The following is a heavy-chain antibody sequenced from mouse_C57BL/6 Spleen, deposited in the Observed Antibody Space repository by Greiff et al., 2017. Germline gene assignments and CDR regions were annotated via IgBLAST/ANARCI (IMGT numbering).Heavy chain of an antibody. CDR3: ATAYYSNYDAMDY. J-gene: IGHJ4*01. CDR1: GFSLTSYG. V-gene: IGHV2-4*01. CDR2: IWSGGST. D-gene: IGHD2-5*01. Sequence: VQLKESGPGLVQPSQSLSITCTVSGFSLTSYGVHWVRQPPGKGLEWLGVIWSGGSTDYNAAFISRLSISKDNSKSQVFFKMNSLQADDTAIYYCATAYYSNYDAMDYWGQGTSVTVSS.